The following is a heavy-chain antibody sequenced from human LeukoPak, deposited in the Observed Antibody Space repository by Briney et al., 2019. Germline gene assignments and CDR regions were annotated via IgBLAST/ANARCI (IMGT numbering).Heavy chain of an antibody. V-gene: IGHV3-30*02. D-gene: IGHD3-3*01. J-gene: IGHJ4*02. CDR1: GSTFSSYG. CDR3: AKDFGRYDFWSGYYESLY. Sequence: GGSLRLSCAASGSTFSSYGMHWVRQAPGKGLEWVAFIRYDGSNKYYADSVKGRFTISRDNSKNTLYLQMNSLRAEDTAVYYCAKDFGRYDFWSGYYESLYWGQGTLVTVSS. CDR2: IRYDGSNK.